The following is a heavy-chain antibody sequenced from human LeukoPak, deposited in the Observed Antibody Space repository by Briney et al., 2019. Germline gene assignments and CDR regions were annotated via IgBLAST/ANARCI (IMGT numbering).Heavy chain of an antibody. V-gene: IGHV1-2*02. J-gene: IGHJ4*02. Sequence: ASVKVSCKASGYTFTSYGISWVRQAPGQGLEWMGWINPNSGGTNYAQKFQGRVTMTRDTSISTAYMELSRLRSDDTAVYYCARDLCSSTSCYEVYWGQGTLVTVSS. D-gene: IGHD2-2*01. CDR3: ARDLCSSTSCYEVY. CDR1: GYTFTSYG. CDR2: INPNSGGT.